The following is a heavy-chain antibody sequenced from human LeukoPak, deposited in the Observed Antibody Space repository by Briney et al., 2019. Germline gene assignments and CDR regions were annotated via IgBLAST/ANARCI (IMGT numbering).Heavy chain of an antibody. J-gene: IGHJ5*02. D-gene: IGHD3-22*01. CDR2: IYYSGST. V-gene: IGHV4-59*12. CDR3: ARRPPRQTYYYDSSGSRNNWFDP. Sequence: TSETLSLTCTVSGGSISSYYWSWIRQPPGKGLEWIGYIYYSGSTNYNPSLKSRVTISVDTSKNQFSLKLSSVTAADTAVYYCARRPPRQTYYYDSSGSRNNWFDPWGQGTLVTVSS. CDR1: GGSISSYY.